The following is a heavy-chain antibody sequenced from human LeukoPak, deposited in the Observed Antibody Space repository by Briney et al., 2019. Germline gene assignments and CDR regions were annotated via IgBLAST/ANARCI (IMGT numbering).Heavy chain of an antibody. D-gene: IGHD3-22*01. CDR1: GGSFSGYY. CDR2: INHSGST. J-gene: IGHJ6*03. V-gene: IGHV4-34*01. Sequence: SETLSLTCAVYGGSFSGYYWSWIRQPPGKGLEWIGEINHSGSTNYNPSLKSRVTISVDTSKNQFSLKLSSVTAADTAVYYCAALPGYDSSGYWGGSSYYYMDVWGKGTTVTISS. CDR3: AALPGYDSSGYWGGSSYYYMDV.